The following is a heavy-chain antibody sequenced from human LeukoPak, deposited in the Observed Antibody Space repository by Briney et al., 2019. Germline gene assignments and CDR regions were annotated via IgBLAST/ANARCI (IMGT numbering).Heavy chain of an antibody. Sequence: PGGSLRLSCAASGFTFSSHAMSWVRQAPGRGLEWVSAITSGSGSNVYYTDSLKGRFTISRDNSKNTLYLHMNSLRAEDTAVYYCARHGSWSSDYWGQGTLVTVSS. J-gene: IGHJ4*02. D-gene: IGHD6-13*01. V-gene: IGHV3-23*01. CDR2: ITSGSGSNV. CDR3: ARHGSWSSDY. CDR1: GFTFSSHA.